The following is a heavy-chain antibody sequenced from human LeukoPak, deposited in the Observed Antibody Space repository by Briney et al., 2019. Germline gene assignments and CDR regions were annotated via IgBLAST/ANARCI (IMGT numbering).Heavy chain of an antibody. V-gene: IGHV4-59*08. CDR2: IYYSGST. J-gene: IGHJ2*01. CDR1: GGSISSSY. CDR3: AWSTYSYGPFNL. D-gene: IGHD5-18*01. Sequence: SETLSLTCTVSGGSISSSYWSWIRQAPGRALEWIGCIYYSGSTYYNPSLKSRVTISVDTSKNQFSLKLSSVTAADTAVFYCAWSTYSYGPFNLWGRGTLVTVSS.